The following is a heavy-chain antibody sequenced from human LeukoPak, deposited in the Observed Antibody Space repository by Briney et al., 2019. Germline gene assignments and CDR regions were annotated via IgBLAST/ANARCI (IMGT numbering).Heavy chain of an antibody. V-gene: IGHV4-59*01. Sequence: SETLSLTCTVSGGSISSYYWSWIRQPPGKGLEWIGYIYYSGSTNYNPSLKSRVTISVDTSKNQFSLKLSSVTAADTAVYYCARPTYYYDSSGLAWFDPWGQGTLVTVSS. J-gene: IGHJ5*02. CDR3: ARPTYYYDSSGLAWFDP. CDR2: IYYSGST. CDR1: GGSISSYY. D-gene: IGHD3-22*01.